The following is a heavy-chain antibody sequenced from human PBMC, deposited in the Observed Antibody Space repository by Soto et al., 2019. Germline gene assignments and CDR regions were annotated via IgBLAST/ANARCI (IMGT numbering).Heavy chain of an antibody. J-gene: IGHJ4*02. CDR2: ISPGSRYP. CDR1: GFTFGDSY. D-gene: IGHD6-19*01. CDR3: ARWESSDWYLGV. Sequence: QVQLVESGGGLVPPGGSLRLSCAGSGFTFGDSYMSWIRQAPGKGLEWLSYISPGSRYPAYADSVKGRFTISRDNAKRSLYLQMMSLRAEDTAVYYCARWESSDWYLGVWGQGTLVTVSS. V-gene: IGHV3-11*05.